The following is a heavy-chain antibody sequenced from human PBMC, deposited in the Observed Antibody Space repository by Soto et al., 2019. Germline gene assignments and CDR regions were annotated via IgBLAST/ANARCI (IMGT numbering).Heavy chain of an antibody. CDR2: ISYDGSNK. V-gene: IGHV3-30-3*01. CDR1: GFTFSRYA. D-gene: IGHD5-18*01. Sequence: QVQLVESGGGVVQPGRSLRLSCAASGFTFSRYAMHWVRQAPGKGLEWVAVISYDGSNKYYADSVKGRFTISRDNFKNSLILQMNSLRGEDTAVYYCARGPTAMVNYWGQGTLVTVSS. J-gene: IGHJ4*02. CDR3: ARGPTAMVNY.